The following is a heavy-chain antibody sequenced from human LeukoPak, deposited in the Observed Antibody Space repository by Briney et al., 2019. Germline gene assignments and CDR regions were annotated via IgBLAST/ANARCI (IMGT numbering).Heavy chain of an antibody. CDR2: IRYDGSNK. J-gene: IGHJ4*02. D-gene: IGHD3-10*01. CDR3: AQATYGSGSPLDY. CDR1: GFTFSSYG. V-gene: IGHV3-30*02. Sequence: PGGSLRLSCAASGFTFSSYGMHWVRQAPGKGLEWVAFIRYDGSNKYYADSVKGRFTISRDNSKNTLYLQMNSLRAEDTAVYYCAQATYGSGSPLDYWGQGTLVTVSS.